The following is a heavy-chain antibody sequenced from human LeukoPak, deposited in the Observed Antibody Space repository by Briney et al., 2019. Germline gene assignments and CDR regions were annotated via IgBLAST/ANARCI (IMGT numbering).Heavy chain of an antibody. CDR3: ARTRYYYVFDY. Sequence: SETLSLTCTVSGGSISSYYWSWIRQPPGKGLEWIGYIYYSGSTNYNPSLKSRVTISVDTSKNQFSLKLSSVTAADTAVYYCARTRYYYVFDYWGQGTLVTVSS. CDR1: GGSISSYY. V-gene: IGHV4-59*08. D-gene: IGHD3-10*02. J-gene: IGHJ4*02. CDR2: IYYSGST.